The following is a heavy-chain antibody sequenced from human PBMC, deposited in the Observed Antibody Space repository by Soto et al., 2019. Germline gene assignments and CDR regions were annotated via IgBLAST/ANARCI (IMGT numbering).Heavy chain of an antibody. J-gene: IGHJ5*02. D-gene: IGHD3-10*01. Sequence: SETLSLTCTVSGGSISSYYWSWIRQPPGKGLEWIGYIYYSGSTNYNPSLKSRVTISVDTSKNQFSLKLSSVTAADTAVYYCARDLGSGPDDWFDPWAQGTLVTVSS. V-gene: IGHV4-59*01. CDR2: IYYSGST. CDR3: ARDLGSGPDDWFDP. CDR1: GGSISSYY.